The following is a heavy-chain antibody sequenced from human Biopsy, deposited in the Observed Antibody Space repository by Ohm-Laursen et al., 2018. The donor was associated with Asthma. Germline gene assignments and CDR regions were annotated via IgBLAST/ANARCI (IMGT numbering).Heavy chain of an antibody. V-gene: IGHV3-30*03. Sequence: SLRLSCAASGFTFSNYGMHWVRQGPGKGLEWVALVSSDGHNKYYEDSVKGRFTISRDNSRNRLYLQINRLTVEDSAVYFCARQSGQDYGDSSGFDIWGQGTKVAVSS. D-gene: IGHD3-22*01. J-gene: IGHJ3*02. CDR1: GFTFSNYG. CDR3: ARQSGQDYGDSSGFDI. CDR2: VSSDGHNK.